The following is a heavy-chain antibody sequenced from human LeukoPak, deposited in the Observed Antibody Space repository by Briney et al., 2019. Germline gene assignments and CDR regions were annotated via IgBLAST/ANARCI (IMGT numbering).Heavy chain of an antibody. CDR1: GGSISSSSYY. Sequence: SETLSLTCTVSGGSISSSSYYWGWIRQPPGKGLEWIGTIYYTGTTHYYPSLESRVTISVDTSKNQFSLKLISVTAADTAVYYCARQTNSLGRGVTFDYWGQGTLVTVSS. D-gene: IGHD3-10*01. J-gene: IGHJ4*02. CDR2: IYYTGTT. V-gene: IGHV4-39*01. CDR3: ARQTNSLGRGVTFDY.